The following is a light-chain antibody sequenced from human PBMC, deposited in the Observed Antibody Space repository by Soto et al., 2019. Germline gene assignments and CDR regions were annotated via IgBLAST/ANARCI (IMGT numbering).Light chain of an antibody. Sequence: EIVLTQSPGTLSVSPRERATLSCRASQSVGRNYLAWYQQKPGQAPRLLIYGASSRATGIPDRFSGSASGTDFTLTISRLEPEDFAVYYCQQYAESPLTFGGGTKVETK. CDR2: GAS. CDR3: QQYAESPLT. J-gene: IGKJ4*01. V-gene: IGKV3-20*01. CDR1: QSVGRNY.